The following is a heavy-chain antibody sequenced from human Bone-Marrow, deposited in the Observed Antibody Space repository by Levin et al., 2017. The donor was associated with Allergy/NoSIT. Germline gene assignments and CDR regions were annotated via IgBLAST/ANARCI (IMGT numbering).Heavy chain of an antibody. CDR3: ARSQGRSGWSYYYYGMDV. D-gene: IGHD6-19*01. CDR1: GFDFNTHD. V-gene: IGHV3-21*06. Sequence: GGSLRLSCRGSGFDFNTHDMNWVRQAPGQGLEWVSSISGNSHYVYYADSVKGRFSISRDNAKNSMFLHMNSLRVEDTAVYYYARSQGRSGWSYYYYGMDVWGRGTTLTVSS. J-gene: IGHJ6*02. CDR2: ISGNSHYV.